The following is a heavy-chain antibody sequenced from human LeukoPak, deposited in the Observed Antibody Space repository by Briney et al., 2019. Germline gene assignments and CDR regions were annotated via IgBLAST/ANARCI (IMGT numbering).Heavy chain of an antibody. CDR1: GYTFTSYG. CDR3: ARRPNRPRYCSSCCNDY. J-gene: IGHJ4*02. CDR2: ISAYNGNT. V-gene: IGHV1-18*01. Sequence: GASVKVSCKASGYTFTSYGISWVRQAPGQGLEWMGWISAYNGNTNYAQKLQGRVTMTTDTSTSTAYMELRSLRSDDTAVYYCARRPNRPRYCSSCCNDYWGQGTLVTVSS. D-gene: IGHD2-2*01.